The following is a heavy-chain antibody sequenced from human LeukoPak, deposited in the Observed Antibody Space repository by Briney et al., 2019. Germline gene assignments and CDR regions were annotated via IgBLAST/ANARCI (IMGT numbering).Heavy chain of an antibody. CDR2: FSSIGTYK. Sequence: PGGSLRLSCAASGFTFSSYEMNWVRQAPGQGLEWVSLFSSIGTYKYYADSVKGRFTISRDNARSSLFLQLSSLRAGDTGLYYCARGGKAGAGDALDIWGPGTMVTVSS. D-gene: IGHD4/OR15-4a*01. J-gene: IGHJ3*02. CDR3: ARGGKAGAGDALDI. V-gene: IGHV3-48*03. CDR1: GFTFSSYE.